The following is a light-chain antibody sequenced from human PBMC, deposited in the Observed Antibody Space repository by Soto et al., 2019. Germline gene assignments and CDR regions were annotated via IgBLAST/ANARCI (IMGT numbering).Light chain of an antibody. J-gene: IGKJ1*01. CDR3: QQYNNWLRT. CDR2: GAS. CDR1: QSVSSN. Sequence: EIVMTQSPATLSVSPGERATLSCRASQSVSSNLAWYQQKPGQAPRLPIYGASTRATGIPARFSGSGSGTEFTLTISSLHSEDFAVYYCQQYNNWLRTFGQGTKVEIK. V-gene: IGKV3-15*01.